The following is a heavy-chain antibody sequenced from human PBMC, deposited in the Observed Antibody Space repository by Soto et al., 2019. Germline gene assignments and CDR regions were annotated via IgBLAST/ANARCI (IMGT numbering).Heavy chain of an antibody. V-gene: IGHV6-1*01. CDR1: GDSVSSNSAA. D-gene: IGHD2-2*02. Sequence: SQTLSLTCAISGDSVSSNSAAWNWIRQSPSRGLEWLGRTYYRSKWYNDYAVSVKSRITINPDTSKNQFSLQLNSVTPEDTAVYYCATAGDHLVVLTAAIFGAFDLWGQGTMVTVSS. CDR2: TYYRSKWYN. CDR3: ATAGDHLVVLTAAIFGAFDL. J-gene: IGHJ3*01.